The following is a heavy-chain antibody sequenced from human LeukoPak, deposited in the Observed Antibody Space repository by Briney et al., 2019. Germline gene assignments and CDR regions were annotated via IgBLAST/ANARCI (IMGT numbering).Heavy chain of an antibody. CDR3: ARVLRFLEWSLSWFDP. D-gene: IGHD3-3*01. J-gene: IGHJ5*02. CDR1: GGSISSYY. V-gene: IGHV4-4*07. CDR2: IYTSGST. Sequence: SETLSLTCTVSGGSISSYYWSWIRQPAGKGLEWIGRIYTSGSTNYNPSLKSRVTMLVDTSKNQFSLKLSFVTAADTAVYYCARVLRFLEWSLSWFDPWGQGTMVTVSS.